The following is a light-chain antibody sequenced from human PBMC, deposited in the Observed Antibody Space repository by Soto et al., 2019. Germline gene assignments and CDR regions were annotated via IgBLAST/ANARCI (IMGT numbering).Light chain of an antibody. CDR2: GNS. V-gene: IGLV1-40*01. CDR3: QSYDSSLSGFWV. CDR1: SSNIGAGYD. J-gene: IGLJ3*02. Sequence: QSVLTQPPSVSGAPGQRVTISCTGSSSNIGAGYDVHWYQQLPGTAPKLLIYGNSNRPSGVPDRFSGSKSGTSASLAITGLQAEDEADYYCQSYDSSLSGFWVFGGGTKFTVL.